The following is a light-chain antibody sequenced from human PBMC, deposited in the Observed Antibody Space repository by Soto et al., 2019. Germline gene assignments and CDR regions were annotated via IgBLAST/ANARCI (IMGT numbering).Light chain of an antibody. Sequence: DIQMTHSPSSLSASVRDRVTITCRARQRISTYLNWYQQKPGKAPKFLIYDASNLQSGVPSRFSGGGSGTDFTLTISSLQPEDFATYYCQQSYSTPRTFGQGTKVDIK. CDR2: DAS. CDR3: QQSYSTPRT. J-gene: IGKJ1*01. V-gene: IGKV1-39*01. CDR1: QRISTY.